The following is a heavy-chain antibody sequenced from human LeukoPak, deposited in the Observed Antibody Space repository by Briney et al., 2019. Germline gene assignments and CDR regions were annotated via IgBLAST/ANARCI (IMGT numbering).Heavy chain of an antibody. CDR3: ARDISGYYYFDY. Sequence: GGSLRLSCAASGFTFSSYEMNWVRQAPGKGLEWVSYISSGGSTIYYADSVKGRFTISRDNSKNTLYLQMNSLRAEDTAVYYCARDISGYYYFDYWGQGTLVTVSS. J-gene: IGHJ4*02. V-gene: IGHV3-48*03. CDR1: GFTFSSYE. CDR2: ISSGGSTI. D-gene: IGHD3-22*01.